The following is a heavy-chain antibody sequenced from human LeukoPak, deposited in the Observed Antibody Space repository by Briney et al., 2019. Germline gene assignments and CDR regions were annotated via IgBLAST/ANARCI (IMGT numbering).Heavy chain of an antibody. J-gene: IGHJ4*02. CDR1: GFTVSSNY. V-gene: IGHV3-66*01. CDR3: ARDSGYSGEDPY. CDR2: IYSGGFT. Sequence: GGSLRLSCAASGFTVSSNYMSWVRQAPGKGLEWVSVIYSGGFTRYADSVKDRFTISRDNSKNTLYLQINSLRVEDTAVYYCARDSGYSGEDPYWGREPLAPVPS. D-gene: IGHD5-12*01.